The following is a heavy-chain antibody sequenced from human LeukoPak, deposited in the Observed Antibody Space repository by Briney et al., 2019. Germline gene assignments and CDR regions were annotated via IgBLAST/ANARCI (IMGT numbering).Heavy chain of an antibody. Sequence: ASVTVSFTASGYTFTIYGISWVRQAPGQGLEWMGWISAYNGNTNYAQNLQGRVTMTTDTSTSTAYMELRSLRSDDTAVYYCARAGSSWSSLLDNWGQGTLVTVSS. V-gene: IGHV1-18*01. D-gene: IGHD6-13*01. CDR3: ARAGSSWSSLLDN. CDR1: GYTFTIYG. CDR2: ISAYNGNT. J-gene: IGHJ4*02.